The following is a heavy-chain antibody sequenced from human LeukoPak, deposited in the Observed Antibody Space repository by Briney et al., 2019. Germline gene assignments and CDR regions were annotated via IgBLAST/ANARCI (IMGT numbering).Heavy chain of an antibody. J-gene: IGHJ4*02. V-gene: IGHV3-23*01. CDR1: GFTFSTYG. CDR2: ISSNGDST. CDR3: AKVGIEQWLTQGQFFDY. Sequence: GGALRLSCAASGFTFSTYGMSWVRQAPGKGLEWVSRISSNGDSTNYADSVKGRFTISRDNSKNTLYLQMHSLRPEDTAVYYCAKVGIEQWLTQGQFFDYWGQGTLVTVPS. D-gene: IGHD6-19*01.